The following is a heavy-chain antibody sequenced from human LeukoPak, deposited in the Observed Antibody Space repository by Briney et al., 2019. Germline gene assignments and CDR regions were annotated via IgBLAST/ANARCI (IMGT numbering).Heavy chain of an antibody. CDR3: AKLNLWFGELLSGPDY. CDR1: GFTFSSYA. V-gene: IGHV3-23*01. D-gene: IGHD3-10*01. CDR2: ISGSGGST. J-gene: IGHJ4*02. Sequence: GGSLRLSCAASGFTFSSYAMSWVRQAPGKGLEWVSAISGSGGSTYYADSVKGRFTIPRDNSKNTLYLQMNSLRAEDTAVYYCAKLNLWFGELLSGPDYWGQGTLVTVSS.